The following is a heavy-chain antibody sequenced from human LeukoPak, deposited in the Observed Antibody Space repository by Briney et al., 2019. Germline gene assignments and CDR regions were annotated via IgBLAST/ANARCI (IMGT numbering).Heavy chain of an antibody. CDR3: ARGGGGYSWYFDL. D-gene: IGHD5-12*01. Sequence: ARTLSLTCTVSGGSLRSGGYYWSWIRQHPGKGLEWLGYIYYSGSTYYTPSLKNRVTISVATSKNQFSLRLSSVTAVATAVYYCARGGGGYSWYFDLWGRGTLVTVSS. CDR1: GGSLRSGGYY. CDR2: IYYSGST. J-gene: IGHJ2*01. V-gene: IGHV4-31*03.